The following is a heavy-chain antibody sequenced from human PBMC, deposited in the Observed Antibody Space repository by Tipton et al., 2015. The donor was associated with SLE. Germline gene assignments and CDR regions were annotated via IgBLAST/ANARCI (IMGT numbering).Heavy chain of an antibody. Sequence: SLRLSCAASGFTFNNYWMNWVRQAPGKGLEWLANIKQDESEKYYEDSVKGRFTISRDNAQNPLYLQMNSLRVEDTAVYYCARVSVSAYSYYYMDVWGKGTTVTVSS. J-gene: IGHJ6*03. CDR1: GFTFNNYW. CDR3: ARVSVSAYSYYYMDV. V-gene: IGHV3-7*01. CDR2: IKQDESEK.